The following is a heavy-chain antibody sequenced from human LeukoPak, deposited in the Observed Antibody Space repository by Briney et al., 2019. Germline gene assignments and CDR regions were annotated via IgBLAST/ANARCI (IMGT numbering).Heavy chain of an antibody. CDR3: ARATDYYDPFDY. CDR1: GGSFSGYY. Sequence: SETLSLTCAVYGGSFSGYYWSWIRQPPGKGLEWIGEINHSGSTNYNPSLKSRVTISVDTSKNQFSLKLSSVTAADTAVYYCARATDYYDPFDYWGQGTLVTVSS. J-gene: IGHJ4*02. D-gene: IGHD3-22*01. CDR2: INHSGST. V-gene: IGHV4-34*01.